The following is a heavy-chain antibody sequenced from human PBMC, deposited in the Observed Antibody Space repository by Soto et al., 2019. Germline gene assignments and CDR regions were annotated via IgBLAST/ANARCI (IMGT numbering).Heavy chain of an antibody. D-gene: IGHD6-6*01. J-gene: IGHJ6*02. V-gene: IGHV1-46*01. CDR1: GYTFTSYY. CDR2: INPSGGST. Sequence: ASVKVSCKASGYTFTSYYMHWVRQAPGQGLEWMGIINPSGGSTSYAQKFQGRVTMTRDTSTSTVYMEPSSLRSEDTAVYYCARDQRYSSSSINYYYYGMDVWGQGTTVTVSS. CDR3: ARDQRYSSSSINYYYYGMDV.